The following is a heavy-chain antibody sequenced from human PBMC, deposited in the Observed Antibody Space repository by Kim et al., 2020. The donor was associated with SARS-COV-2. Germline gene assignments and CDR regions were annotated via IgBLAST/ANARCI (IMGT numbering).Heavy chain of an antibody. J-gene: IGHJ4*02. CDR3: ASFGQPGIAVAVGDR. V-gene: IGHV1-2*06. CDR2: INPNSGGT. Sequence: ASVKVSCKASGYTFTGYYMHWVRQAPGQGLEWMGRINPNSGGTNYAQKFQGRVTMTRDTSISTAYMELSRLRSDDTAVYYCASFGQPGIAVAVGDRWGQGTLVTVSS. D-gene: IGHD6-19*01. CDR1: GYTFTGYY.